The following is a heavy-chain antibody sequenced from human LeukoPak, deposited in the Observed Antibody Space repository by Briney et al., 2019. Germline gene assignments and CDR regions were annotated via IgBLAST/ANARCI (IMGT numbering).Heavy chain of an antibody. D-gene: IGHD6-6*01. CDR2: INHSGST. V-gene: IGHV4-34*01. CDR3: ARGLGYSSSSDDAFDI. J-gene: IGHJ3*02. Sequence: PSETLSLTCAVYGGSFSGYYWSWIRQPPGKGLEWIGEINHSGSTNYNPFLKSRVTISVDTSKNQFSLKLSSVTAADTAVYYCARGLGYSSSSDDAFDIWGQGTMVTVSS. CDR1: GGSFSGYY.